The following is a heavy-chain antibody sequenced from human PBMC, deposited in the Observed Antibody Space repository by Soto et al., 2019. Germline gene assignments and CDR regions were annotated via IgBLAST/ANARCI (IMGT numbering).Heavy chain of an antibody. D-gene: IGHD3-10*01. CDR2: IYLSGST. CDR3: ARDASGTGNYFDY. Sequence: PSETLSLTFAVSGGSISSGGHSWSWIRQAPGKGLEWIGYIYLSGSTYFTPSLKSRVTISADRSKIQFSLNLNSVTAVDSAVYYCARDASGTGNYFDYWGQGTLVTVSS. J-gene: IGHJ4*02. V-gene: IGHV4-30-2*01. CDR1: GGSISSGGHS.